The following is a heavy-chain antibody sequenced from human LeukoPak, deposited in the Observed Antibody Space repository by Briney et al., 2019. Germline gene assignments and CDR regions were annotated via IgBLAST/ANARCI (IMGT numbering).Heavy chain of an antibody. CDR3: AKFGTGRPTGNAFDI. CDR2: ISTTGSSI. V-gene: IGHV3-48*03. Sequence: GGSLRLSCAASGFTFSSYEMNWVRQAPGKGLEWVSYISTTGSSIYYADSVKGRLTISRDNSKNTLYLQMNSLRAEDTAVYYCAKFGTGRPTGNAFDIWGQGTMVTVSS. J-gene: IGHJ3*02. CDR1: GFTFSSYE. D-gene: IGHD3/OR15-3a*01.